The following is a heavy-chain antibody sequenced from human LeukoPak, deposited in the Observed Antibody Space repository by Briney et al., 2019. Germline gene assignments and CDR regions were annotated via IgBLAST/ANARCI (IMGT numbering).Heavy chain of an antibody. CDR2: ISAYNGNT. CDR3: ARSWGAAEQGSIDY. J-gene: IGHJ4*02. D-gene: IGHD6-13*01. CDR1: GYTFTSYG. Sequence: ASVKVSCKASGYTFTSYGISWVRQAPGQGLEWMGWISAYNGNTNYAQKLQGRVTMTTDTSTSTAYMELRSLRSDDTAVYYCARSWGAAEQGSIDYWGQGTLVTVSS. V-gene: IGHV1-18*01.